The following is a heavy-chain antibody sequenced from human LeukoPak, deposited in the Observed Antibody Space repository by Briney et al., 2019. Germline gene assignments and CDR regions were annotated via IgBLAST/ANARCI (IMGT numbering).Heavy chain of an antibody. V-gene: IGHV3-48*03. J-gene: IGHJ6*03. CDR1: GFTFSSYE. CDR3: ARGHYYMDV. CDR2: ISSSGSTI. Sequence: GGSLRLSCAASGFTFSSYEMNWVRQAPGKGLEWVSYISSSGSTIYYADSVKGRFTISRDNAKTSLYLQMSSLRAEDTAVYYCARGHYYMDVWGKGTTVTVSS.